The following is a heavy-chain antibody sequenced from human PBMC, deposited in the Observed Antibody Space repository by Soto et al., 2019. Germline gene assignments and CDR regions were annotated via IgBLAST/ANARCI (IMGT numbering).Heavy chain of an antibody. Sequence: QVQPVESGGAVVQPGKSLRLSCAASGFTFSSYGMYWVRQAPGKGLEWVAAISYDGSNNYHADSVKGRFTISRDNSKNTPYLQLNSLRTEDTAVYYCAKDIVKYTYGACDYWGQGVLVTVSS. J-gene: IGHJ4*02. CDR1: GFTFSSYG. D-gene: IGHD5-18*01. V-gene: IGHV3-30*18. CDR3: AKDIVKYTYGACDY. CDR2: ISYDGSNN.